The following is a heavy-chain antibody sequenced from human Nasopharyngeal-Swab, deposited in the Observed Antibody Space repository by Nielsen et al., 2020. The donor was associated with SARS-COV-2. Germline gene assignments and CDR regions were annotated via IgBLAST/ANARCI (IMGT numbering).Heavy chain of an antibody. V-gene: IGHV5-51*01. D-gene: IGHD6-13*01. CDR3: ARREGSSSWYGMASFDY. CDR2: IYPGDSDT. J-gene: IGHJ4*02. CDR1: GYSFTSYW. Sequence: GESLKISCKGSGYSFTSYWIGWVRQVPGKGLEWMGIIYPGDSDTRYSPSFQGQVTISADKSISTAYLQWSSLKASDTAMYYCARREGSSSWYGMASFDYWGQGTLVTVSS.